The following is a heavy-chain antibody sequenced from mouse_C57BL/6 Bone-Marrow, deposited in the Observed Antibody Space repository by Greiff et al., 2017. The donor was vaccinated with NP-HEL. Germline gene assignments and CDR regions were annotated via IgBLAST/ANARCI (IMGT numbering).Heavy chain of an antibody. CDR1: GYAFSSSW. CDR3: ARDYYDYAYAMDY. Sequence: QVQLQQSGPELVKPGASVKISCKASGYAFSSSWMNWVKQRPGKGLEWIGRIYPGDGDTNYNAKFKGKATLTADKSSSTAYMQLSSLTSEDSAVYFCARDYYDYAYAMDYWGQGTSVTVSS. V-gene: IGHV1-82*01. CDR2: IYPGDGDT. D-gene: IGHD2-4*01. J-gene: IGHJ4*01.